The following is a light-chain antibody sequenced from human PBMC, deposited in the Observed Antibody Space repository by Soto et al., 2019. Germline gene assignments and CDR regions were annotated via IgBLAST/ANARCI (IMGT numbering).Light chain of an antibody. J-gene: IGKJ1*01. V-gene: IGKV1-5*03. Sequence: DIQMTQSPSTLSASVGDRVTITCRASQIISNYLAWYQQKPGKAPKLLIYKASTLESGVPSRFSGSRSGTDFTLTISRLQPDEFATYYCQQYKSYWTFGEGTKVDIK. CDR1: QIISNY. CDR2: KAS. CDR3: QQYKSYWT.